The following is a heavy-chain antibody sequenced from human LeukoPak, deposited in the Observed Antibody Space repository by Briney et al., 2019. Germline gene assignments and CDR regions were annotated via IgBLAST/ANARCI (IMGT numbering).Heavy chain of an antibody. CDR2: ISSSSSTI. D-gene: IGHD1-26*01. V-gene: IGHV3-48*02. Sequence: GGSLKLPCAASGFPFSSYSMNRVRQAPGKGPQWVSYISSSSSTIYYADSVKGRFTISRDNAKNSLYLQMNSLRDEDTAVYYCAREGAYSGSYYFDYWGQGTLVTVSS. CDR1: GFPFSSYS. J-gene: IGHJ4*02. CDR3: AREGAYSGSYYFDY.